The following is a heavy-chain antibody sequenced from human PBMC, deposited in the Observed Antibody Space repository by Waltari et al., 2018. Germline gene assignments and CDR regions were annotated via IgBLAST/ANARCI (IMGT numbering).Heavy chain of an antibody. CDR1: GSSVSSRIHY. D-gene: IGHD4-17*01. CDR3: ARHMPTVTTSSFDY. CDR2: ITHCGSP. J-gene: IGHJ4*02. Sequence: QLQLQESGPGLVKPSETLSPTCTFSGSSVSSRIHYWGWTRRSPGKGLEWIGSITHCGSPSCNPSLRSRVTLLAETPKNQCSLRLNSVTAADMAPYYCARHMPTVTTSSFDYWGQGTLVTVSS. V-gene: IGHV4-39*07.